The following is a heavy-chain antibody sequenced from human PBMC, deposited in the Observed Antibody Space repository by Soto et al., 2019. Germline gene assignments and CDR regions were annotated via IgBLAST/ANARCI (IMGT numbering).Heavy chain of an antibody. J-gene: IGHJ6*02. CDR1: GGSISSYC. V-gene: IGHV4-59*01. CDR3: AGSGSSPYYYYYGMDV. D-gene: IGHD3-10*01. Sequence: QVQLQESGPGLVKPSETLSLTCTVSGGSISSYCWSWIRQPPGKGLEWIGYIYYSGSTNYIPSLKSRVTISVDTSKNQFSLKLSSVTAADTAVYYCAGSGSSPYYYYYGMDVWGQGTTVTVSS. CDR2: IYYSGST.